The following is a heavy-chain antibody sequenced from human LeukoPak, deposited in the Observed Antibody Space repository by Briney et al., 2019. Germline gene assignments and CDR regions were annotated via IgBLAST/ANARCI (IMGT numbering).Heavy chain of an antibody. V-gene: IGHV3-53*01. CDR2: IYSGGST. CDR1: GFTVSSNY. J-gene: IGHJ4*02. CDR3: ERGPLGPYYFDY. Sequence: GGSLRLSCAASGFTVSSNYMSWVRQAPGKGLEWVSVIYSGGSTYYADSVKGRFTISRDNSKNTLYLQMNSPRAEDTAVYYCERGPLGPYYFDYWGQGTLVTVSS. D-gene: IGHD3-16*01.